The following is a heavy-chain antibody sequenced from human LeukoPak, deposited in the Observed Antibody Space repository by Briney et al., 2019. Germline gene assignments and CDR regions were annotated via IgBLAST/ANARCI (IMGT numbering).Heavy chain of an antibody. CDR2: IGVSGSTT. CDR3: TTELGGDY. Sequence: GGSLRLSCAASGFTFSSYWMSWVRQAPGKGLEWVSYIGVSGSTTYYADSVKGRFTVSRDNAKNSLYLQMNSLRAEDTAVYYCTTELGGDYWGQGTLVTVSS. V-gene: IGHV3-48*04. J-gene: IGHJ4*02. CDR1: GFTFSSYW.